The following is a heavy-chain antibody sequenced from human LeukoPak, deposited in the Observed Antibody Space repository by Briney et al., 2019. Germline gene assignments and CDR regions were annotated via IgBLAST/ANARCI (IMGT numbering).Heavy chain of an antibody. D-gene: IGHD4-23*01. CDR2: IWYDGSNK. CDR3: ARTSTVVTPDGPIDY. V-gene: IGHV3-33*01. J-gene: IGHJ4*02. Sequence: GGSLRLSCAASGFTFSSYGMHWVRQAPGKGLEWVAVIWYDGSNKCYADSVKGRFTISRDNSKNTLYLQMNSLRAEDTAVYYCARTSTVVTPDGPIDYWGQGTLVTVSS. CDR1: GFTFSSYG.